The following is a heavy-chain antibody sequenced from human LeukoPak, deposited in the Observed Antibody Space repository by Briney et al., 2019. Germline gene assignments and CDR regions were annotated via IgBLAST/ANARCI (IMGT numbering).Heavy chain of an antibody. CDR2: ISYDGSNK. CDR3: ARGATAMAFDY. D-gene: IGHD5-18*01. Sequence: GGSLRPSCAASGFTFSSYAMHWVRQAPGKGLEWVAVISYDGSNKYYADSVKGRFTISRDNSKNTLYLQMNSLRAEDTAVYYCARGATAMAFDYWGQGTLVTVSS. CDR1: GFTFSSYA. J-gene: IGHJ4*02. V-gene: IGHV3-30*04.